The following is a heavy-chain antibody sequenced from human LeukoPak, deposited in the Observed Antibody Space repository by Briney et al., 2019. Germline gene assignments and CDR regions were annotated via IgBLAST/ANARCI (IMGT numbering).Heavy chain of an antibody. V-gene: IGHV3-23*01. D-gene: IGHD1-26*01. CDR2: ISGSGGST. CDR1: GFTVSSNY. J-gene: IGHJ4*02. CDR3: ARTGFSGNFDY. Sequence: GGSLRLSCAASGFTVSSNYMSWVRQAPGKGLEWVSGISGSGGSTYYADSVKGRFTISRDNSKNTLYLQMNSLRAEDTAVYYCARTGFSGNFDYWGQGTLVTVSS.